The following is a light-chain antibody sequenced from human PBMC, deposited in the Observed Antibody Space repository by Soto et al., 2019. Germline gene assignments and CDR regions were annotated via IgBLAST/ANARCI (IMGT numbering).Light chain of an antibody. V-gene: IGLV2-14*01. Sequence: QSALTQPASVSGSPGQSITISCTGSSSDIGTYNYLSWYQQHPGKAPKLMIYEVSDRPSGISNRFSGSKSGNTASLTISGLQAEDAADYYCSSYTSSGTHWVFGGGTKLTVL. CDR1: SSDIGTYNY. CDR2: EVS. J-gene: IGLJ3*02. CDR3: SSYTSSGTHWV.